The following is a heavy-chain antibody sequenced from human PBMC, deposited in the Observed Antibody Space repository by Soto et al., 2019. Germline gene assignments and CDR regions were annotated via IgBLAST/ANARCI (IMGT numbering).Heavy chain of an antibody. Sequence: GASVKVSCTASGYTFTSYGISWVRQAPGQGLEWMGWISAYNGNTNYAQKLQGRVTMTTDTSTSTAYMELRSLRSDDTAVYYCARDPEGFVTTTQPFDYWGQGTLVTVSS. CDR3: ARDPEGFVTTTQPFDY. D-gene: IGHD4-4*01. CDR1: GYTFTSYG. V-gene: IGHV1-18*01. CDR2: ISAYNGNT. J-gene: IGHJ4*02.